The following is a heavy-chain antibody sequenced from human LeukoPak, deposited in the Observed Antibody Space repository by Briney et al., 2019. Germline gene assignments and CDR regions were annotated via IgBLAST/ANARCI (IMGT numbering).Heavy chain of an antibody. CDR3: AKPPAGKTQYSSSWYGHYFDY. CDR1: GFTFSSYG. V-gene: IGHV3-30*02. D-gene: IGHD6-13*01. CDR2: IRYDGSNK. Sequence: PGGSLRLSCAASGFTFSSYGMHWVRQAPGKGLGWVAFIRYDGSNKYYADSVKGRFTISRDNSKNPLYLQMNSLRAEDTAVYYCAKPPAGKTQYSSSWYGHYFDYWGQGTLVTVSS. J-gene: IGHJ4*02.